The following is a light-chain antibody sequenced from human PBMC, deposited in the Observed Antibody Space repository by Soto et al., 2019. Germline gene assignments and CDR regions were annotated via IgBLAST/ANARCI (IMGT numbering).Light chain of an antibody. CDR3: QQFSSPPFFP. V-gene: IGKV4-1*01. CDR2: WAS. CDR1: QSVFKGSNNKDC. J-gene: IGKJ2*01. Sequence: DIVMTQSPDSLAVSLGERATINCKSSQSVFKGSNNKDCLAWYQQKPGQPPKLLLYWASTRESGVPDRFSGSWSGTDFTLTISSLXAEDVAIYYCQQFSSPPFFPFGQGTKVDIK.